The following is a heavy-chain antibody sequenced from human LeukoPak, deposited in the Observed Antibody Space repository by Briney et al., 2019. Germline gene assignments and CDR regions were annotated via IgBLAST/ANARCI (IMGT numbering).Heavy chain of an antibody. Sequence: PSETLSLTCTVSGGSISSGSYYWGWIRQPPGTGLEWIGSIYYSGSTYYNPSLKSRVTTSVDTSKNQFSLKLNSVTAADTAMYYCARLGYYYGMDAWGQGTTVTVSS. CDR2: IYYSGST. V-gene: IGHV4-39*01. CDR1: GGSISSGSYY. CDR3: ARLGYYYGMDA. J-gene: IGHJ6*02.